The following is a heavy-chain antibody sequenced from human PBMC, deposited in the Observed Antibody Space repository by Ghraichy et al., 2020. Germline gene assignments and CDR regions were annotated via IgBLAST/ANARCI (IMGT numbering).Heavy chain of an antibody. D-gene: IGHD1-26*01. CDR2: IYHSGST. Sequence: SETLSLTCAVSGGSISSSNWWSWVRQPPGKGLEWIGEIYHSGSTNYNPSLKSRVTISVDKSKNQFSLKLSSVTAADTAVYYCARDSGSYSGGLGYWGQGTLVTVSS. CDR1: GGSISSSNW. CDR3: ARDSGSYSGGLGY. J-gene: IGHJ4*02. V-gene: IGHV4-4*02.